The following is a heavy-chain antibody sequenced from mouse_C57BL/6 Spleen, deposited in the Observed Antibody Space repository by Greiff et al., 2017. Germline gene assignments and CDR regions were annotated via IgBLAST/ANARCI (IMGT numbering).Heavy chain of an antibody. CDR3: ASSPPYGSSPYYYAMDY. J-gene: IGHJ4*01. CDR2: IHPNSGST. D-gene: IGHD1-1*01. Sequence: QVQLQQPGAELVKPGASVKLSCKASGYTFTSYWMHWVKQRPGQGLEWIGMIHPNSGSTNYNEKFKSKATLTVDKSSSTAYMQLSSLTSEDSAVYDCASSPPYGSSPYYYAMDYWGQGTSVTVSS. CDR1: GYTFTSYW. V-gene: IGHV1-64*01.